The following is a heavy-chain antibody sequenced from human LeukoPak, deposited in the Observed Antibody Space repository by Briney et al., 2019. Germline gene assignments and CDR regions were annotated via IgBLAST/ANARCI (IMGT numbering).Heavy chain of an antibody. Sequence: GGSLRLSCAASGFTFSTYSMTWVRQAPGKGLEWISFISGDTTTIYHADSVKGRFTVSRDNAKNSLFLQMNSLRADDTAVYYCAKGSPQGYYDILTGYYGDYWGQGTLVTVSS. V-gene: IGHV3-48*01. D-gene: IGHD3-9*01. J-gene: IGHJ4*02. CDR2: ISGDTTTI. CDR3: AKGSPQGYYDILTGYYGDY. CDR1: GFTFSTYS.